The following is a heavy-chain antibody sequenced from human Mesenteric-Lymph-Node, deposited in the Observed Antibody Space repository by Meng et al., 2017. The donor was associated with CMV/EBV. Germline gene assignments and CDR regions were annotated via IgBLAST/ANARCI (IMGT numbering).Heavy chain of an antibody. CDR2: IWYDETNK. V-gene: IGHV3-33*06. CDR3: TKDQWVGGSYMGSFDY. CDR1: GFSFSSYG. Sequence: GGSLRLSCAASGFSFSSYGLHWVRQAPGKGLEWVAVIWYDETNKYYADSVEGRFTISRDASKNMLYLQMDSLRVEDTAVYYCTKDQWVGGSYMGSFDYWGQGTLVTVSS. J-gene: IGHJ4*02. D-gene: IGHD1-26*01.